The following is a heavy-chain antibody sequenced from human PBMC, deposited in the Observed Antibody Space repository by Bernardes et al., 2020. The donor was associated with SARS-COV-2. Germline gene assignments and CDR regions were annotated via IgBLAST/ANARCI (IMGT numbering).Heavy chain of an antibody. D-gene: IGHD5-18*01. J-gene: IGHJ4*02. CDR3: AKDSRPDSAWNFDF. Sequence: GGSLILSCATSGFTFRDYAMTWVRQAPGAGLEWVSTISIRGAATYFADSVKGRFTISRDNSKNILYLQMNGLRAEDTAIYFCAKDSRPDSAWNFDFWGQATLVTVSS. CDR1: GFTFRDYA. CDR2: ISIRGAAT. V-gene: IGHV3-23*01.